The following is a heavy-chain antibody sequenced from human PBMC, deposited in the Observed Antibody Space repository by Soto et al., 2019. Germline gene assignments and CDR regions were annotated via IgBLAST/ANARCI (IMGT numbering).Heavy chain of an antibody. CDR3: ASELAVAGFDY. D-gene: IGHD6-19*01. CDR1: GYTFTSYD. CDR2: MNPNSGNT. V-gene: IGHV1-8*01. J-gene: IGHJ4*02. Sequence: QVQLVQSGAEVKKPGASVKVSCKASGYTFTSYDINWVRQATGLGLEWMGWMNPNSGNTAYAQKFQGRVTMTRNTSISTAYMELSRLRSEDTAVYYCASELAVAGFDYWGQGTLVTVSS.